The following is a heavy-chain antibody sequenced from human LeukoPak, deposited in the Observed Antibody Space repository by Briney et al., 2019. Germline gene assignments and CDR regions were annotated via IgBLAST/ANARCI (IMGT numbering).Heavy chain of an antibody. CDR2: IKQDGSEK. J-gene: IGHJ4*02. CDR3: ARDLWYSSGW. V-gene: IGHV3-7*01. Sequence: GGSLRLSCAASGFTLSSYWMSWVRQAPGKGLEWVANIKQDGSEKYYVDSVKGRFTISRDNAKNSLYLQMNSLRAEDTAVYYCARDLWYSSGWWGQGTLVTVSS. CDR1: GFTLSSYW. D-gene: IGHD6-19*01.